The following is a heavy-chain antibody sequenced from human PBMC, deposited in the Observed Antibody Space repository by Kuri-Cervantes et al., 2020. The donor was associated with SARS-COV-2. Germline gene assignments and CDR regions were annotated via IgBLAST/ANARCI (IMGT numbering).Heavy chain of an antibody. CDR3: ARDSVTHRSMVRGVTSDY. J-gene: IGHJ4*02. Sequence: ASVKVSCKASGYTFTSYGISWVRQATGQGLEWMGWMNPNSGNTGYAQKFQGRVTMTRNTSISTAYMELSSLRSEDTAVYYCARDSVTHRSMVRGVTSDYWGQGTLVTVSS. CDR2: MNPNSGNT. V-gene: IGHV1-8*02. D-gene: IGHD3-10*01. CDR1: GYTFTSYG.